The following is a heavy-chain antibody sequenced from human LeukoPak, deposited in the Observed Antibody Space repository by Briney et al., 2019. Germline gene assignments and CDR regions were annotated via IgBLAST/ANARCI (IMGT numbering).Heavy chain of an antibody. CDR3: ARGRKERITMIVVAGNWFDP. CDR2: IYYSGST. V-gene: IGHV4-39*07. J-gene: IGHJ5*02. D-gene: IGHD3-22*01. CDR1: GGSISSSSYY. Sequence: SETLSLTCTVSGGSISSSSYYWAWIRQPPGKGLEWIGSIYYSGSTYYNPSLKSRVTISVDTSKNQFSLKLSSVTAADTAVYYCARGRKERITMIVVAGNWFDPWGQGTLVTVSS.